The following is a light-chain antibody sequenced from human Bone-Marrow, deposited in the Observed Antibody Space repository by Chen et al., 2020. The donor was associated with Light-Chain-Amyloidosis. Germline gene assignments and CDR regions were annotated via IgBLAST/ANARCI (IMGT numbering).Light chain of an antibody. V-gene: IGLV3-21*02. Sequence: SYVLTQPSSVSVAPGQTATIACGGNNIGSTSVHWYQQTPGQAPLLGVYDDSDRPSGIPERLSGSNSGNTATLTISRVEAGDEADYCCQVWDRSSDRPVFGGWTKLTVL. CDR3: QVWDRSSDRPV. J-gene: IGLJ3*02. CDR1: NIGSTS. CDR2: DDS.